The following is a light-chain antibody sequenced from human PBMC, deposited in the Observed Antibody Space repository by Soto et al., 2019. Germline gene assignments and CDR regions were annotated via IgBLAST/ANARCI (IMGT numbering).Light chain of an antibody. J-gene: IGKJ4*01. CDR1: QSLLHSNGYNY. V-gene: IGKV2-28*01. CDR3: MQGLQPPT. Sequence: DLVMTQSPLSLPVTPGEPASISCRSSQSLLHSNGYNYLNWYLQKPGQSPQLLIYLGSNRASGVPDRFSGSGSGTDFTLKISRVEAEDVGVYYCMQGLQPPTFGGGTKVEIK. CDR2: LGS.